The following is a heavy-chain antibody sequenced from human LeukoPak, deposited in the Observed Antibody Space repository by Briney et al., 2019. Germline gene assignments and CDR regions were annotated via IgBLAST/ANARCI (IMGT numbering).Heavy chain of an antibody. CDR1: GGTLSSYA. D-gene: IGHD6-6*01. CDR2: IIPILGIA. CDR3: AREFSSNAFDI. Sequence: GSSVKVSCKASGGTLSSYAISWVRQAPGQGLEWMGRIIPILGIANYAQKFQGRVTITADKSTSTAYMELSSLRSEDTAVYYCAREFSSNAFDIWGQGTMVTVSS. J-gene: IGHJ3*02. V-gene: IGHV1-69*04.